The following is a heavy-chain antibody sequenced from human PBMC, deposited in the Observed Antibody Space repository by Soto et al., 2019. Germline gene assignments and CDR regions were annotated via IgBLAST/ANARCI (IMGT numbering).Heavy chain of an antibody. D-gene: IGHD2-15*01. V-gene: IGHV4-34*01. CDR3: ARGEKLTKLGYCSGGSCYTGGTYGMDV. J-gene: IGHJ6*02. CDR1: GGSFSGYY. Sequence: SETLSLTCAVYGGSFSGYYWSWIRQPPGKGLEWIGEINHSGSTNYNPSPKSRVTISVDTSKNQFSLKLSSVTAADTAVYYCARGEKLTKLGYCSGGSCYTGGTYGMDVWGQGTTVTVSS. CDR2: INHSGST.